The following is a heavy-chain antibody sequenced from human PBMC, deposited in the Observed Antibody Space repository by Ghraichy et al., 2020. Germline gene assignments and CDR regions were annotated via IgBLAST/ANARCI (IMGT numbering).Heavy chain of an antibody. V-gene: IGHV3-7*01. CDR3: VRDFTATVLGVYIDRLDY. CDR2: INRDGGDK. CDR1: GFRLSEYW. Sequence: GGLRLSCEASGFRLSEYWMTWVRQAPGKGLEWVANINRDGGDKNYVDSVKGRFTISRDNAENSLYLEMNSLRDEDTAVYYCVRDFTATVLGVYIDRLDYWGHGTLVTVSS. D-gene: IGHD2-15*01. J-gene: IGHJ4*01.